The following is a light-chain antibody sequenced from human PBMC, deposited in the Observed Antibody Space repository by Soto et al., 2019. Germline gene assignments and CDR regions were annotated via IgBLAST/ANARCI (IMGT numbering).Light chain of an antibody. CDR3: QQYNNCVYR. J-gene: IGKJ2*03. Sequence: EIVMTQSPAVLSVSPGERTTLSCRASQSISRNLAWYQQNPGQAPRLLIYDASTRAAGVQARFSGSGSGTEFTIKLSRMQSEFFGVDYYQQYNNCVYRLSQGPK. CDR1: QSISRN. V-gene: IGKV3-15*01. CDR2: DAS.